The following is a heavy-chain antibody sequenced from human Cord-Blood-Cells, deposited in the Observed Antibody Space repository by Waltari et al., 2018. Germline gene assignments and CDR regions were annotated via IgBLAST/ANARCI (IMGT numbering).Heavy chain of an antibody. Sequence: QVQLAESGGGVVQPGRSLSLSCAASGFTFSSYGMHWAGQAPGKGVGWLEVIWYDGSNKYYADSVKGRFTISRDNSKNTLYLQMNSLRAEDTAVYYCASGPDYGDYIGYWGQGTLVTVSS. CDR1: GFTFSSYG. CDR2: IWYDGSNK. D-gene: IGHD4-17*01. CDR3: ASGPDYGDYIGY. V-gene: IGHV3-33*01. J-gene: IGHJ4*02.